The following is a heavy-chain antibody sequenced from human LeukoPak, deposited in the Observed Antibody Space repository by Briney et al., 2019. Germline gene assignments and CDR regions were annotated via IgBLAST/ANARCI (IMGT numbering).Heavy chain of an antibody. CDR3: TSAKWERLLAGYNWFDP. D-gene: IGHD1-26*01. V-gene: IGHV3-49*04. CDR1: GFTFGDYA. Sequence: GGSLRLSCIASGFTFGDYAMSWVRQAPGKGLEWVGFIRSKAYGGTTKYAASVKGRFTISRDDSKSIAYLQMNRLKIEDTALYYCTSAKWERLLAGYNWFDPWGQGTLVTVSS. J-gene: IGHJ5*02. CDR2: IRSKAYGGTT.